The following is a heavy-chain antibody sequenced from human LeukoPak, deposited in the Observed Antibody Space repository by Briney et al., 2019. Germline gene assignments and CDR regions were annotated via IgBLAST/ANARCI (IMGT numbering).Heavy chain of an antibody. D-gene: IGHD2-15*01. V-gene: IGHV1-69*05. CDR2: IIPIFGTA. CDR1: GGTFSSYA. Sequence: SVKVSCKASGGTFSSYAISWVRQAPGQGLEWMGGIIPIFGTANYAQKFQGRVTITTDESTSTAYMELSSLRSEDTAVYYCARDVAYCSGGSCYWGYYFDYWGQGTLVTVSS. J-gene: IGHJ4*02. CDR3: ARDVAYCSGGSCYWGYYFDY.